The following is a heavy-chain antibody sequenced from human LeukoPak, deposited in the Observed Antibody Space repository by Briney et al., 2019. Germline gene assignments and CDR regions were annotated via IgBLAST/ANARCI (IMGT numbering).Heavy chain of an antibody. CDR2: IYYSEST. CDR1: GDSVSSYY. CDR3: ARAGSGWSFDY. J-gene: IGHJ4*02. D-gene: IGHD6-19*01. Sequence: SETLSLTCSVSGDSVSSYYWSWIPQAPGKGLEWIGYIYYSESTNYNPSLKSRVTISVDTSKNQFSLNLRSVTAADTAVYYCARAGSGWSFDYWGQGTLVTVSS. V-gene: IGHV4-59*02.